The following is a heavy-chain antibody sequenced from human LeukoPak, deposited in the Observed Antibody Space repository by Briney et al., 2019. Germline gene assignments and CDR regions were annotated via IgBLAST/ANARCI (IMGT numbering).Heavy chain of an antibody. V-gene: IGHV1-2*02. J-gene: IGHJ4*02. CDR3: ARALGDDGYQEK. CDR1: GETFTGYY. Sequence: ASVKVSCKASGETFTGYYIHWVRQAPGQGPEWVGWINPNNGATNYAQKFHGRVTMTTDTSTSTAYVELTSLRSDDTAVYYCARALGDDGYQEKWGQGTLVTVSS. CDR2: INPNNGAT. D-gene: IGHD5-24*01.